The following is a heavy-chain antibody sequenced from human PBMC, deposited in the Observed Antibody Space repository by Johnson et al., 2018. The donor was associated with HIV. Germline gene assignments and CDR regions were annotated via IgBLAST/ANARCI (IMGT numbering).Heavy chain of an antibody. CDR3: ARSPLYDTTVFDI. V-gene: IGHV3-30*14. CDR1: GFTFNKFA. CDR2: ISFDGSNE. J-gene: IGHJ3*02. D-gene: IGHD4-11*01. Sequence: QVHLVESGGGVVQPGRSLTLSCAASGFTFNKFAMHWVRQAPGKGLEWLAFISFDGSNEYYPGSVKGRFTISRENAKNSLYLQMNSLRVGDTAVYYCARSPLYDTTVFDIWGQGTRVTVSS.